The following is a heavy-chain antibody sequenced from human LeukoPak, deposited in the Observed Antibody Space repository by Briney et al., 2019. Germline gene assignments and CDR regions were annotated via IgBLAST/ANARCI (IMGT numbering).Heavy chain of an antibody. D-gene: IGHD3-22*01. Sequence: PSENLSLTCAVYGGSFSGYYWSWIRQPPGKGLEWIGEINHSGSTNYNPSLKSRVTISVDTSKNQFSLKLSSVTAADTAVYYCAATHHYYDSSGYPKVFDYWGQGTLVTVSS. V-gene: IGHV4-34*01. CDR3: AATHHYYDSSGYPKVFDY. J-gene: IGHJ4*02. CDR2: INHSGST. CDR1: GGSFSGYY.